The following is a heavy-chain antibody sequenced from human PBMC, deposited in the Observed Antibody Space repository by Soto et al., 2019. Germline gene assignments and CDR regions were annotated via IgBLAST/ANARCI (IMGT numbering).Heavy chain of an antibody. J-gene: IGHJ3*02. V-gene: IGHV1-24*01. CDR1: GYILSEYF. CDR3: GTYRFISLDPRTYEAFDI. CDR2: FDPEDGVT. D-gene: IGHD3-3*01. Sequence: ASVKVSCKVSGYILSEYFVNWVRQAPGKGLEWMGGFDPEDGVTNYAQKFQGRVTITGDTSTDTVYMGLSSLRSEDTGVYCCGTYRFISLDPRTYEAFDIWGQRTM.